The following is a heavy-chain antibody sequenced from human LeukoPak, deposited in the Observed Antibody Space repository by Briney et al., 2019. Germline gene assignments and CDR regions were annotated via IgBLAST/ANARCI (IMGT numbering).Heavy chain of an antibody. D-gene: IGHD3-22*01. V-gene: IGHV1-2*02. Sequence: GASVKVSCKASGYTFTGYYMHWVRQAPGQGLEWMGWINPNSGGTNYAQKFQGRVTMTRDTSISTAYMELSRLRSDDTAVYYCARLQWRGDSSGYSYWGQGTLVTVSS. J-gene: IGHJ4*02. CDR1: GYTFTGYY. CDR2: INPNSGGT. CDR3: ARLQWRGDSSGYSY.